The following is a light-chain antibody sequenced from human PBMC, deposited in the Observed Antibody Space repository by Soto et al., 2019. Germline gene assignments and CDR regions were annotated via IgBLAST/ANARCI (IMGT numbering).Light chain of an antibody. V-gene: IGLV1-40*01. Sequence: QSVLTQPPSVSGAPGQRVTISCTGSSSNIGPGYDVHWYQQLPGTAPKLLIYSNTNRPSGVPDRFSGSRSGTSASLAITGLQAEDEADYYCNSYTTSNTFVFGSGTKVTVL. CDR3: NSYTTSNTFV. J-gene: IGLJ1*01. CDR1: SSNIGPGYD. CDR2: SNT.